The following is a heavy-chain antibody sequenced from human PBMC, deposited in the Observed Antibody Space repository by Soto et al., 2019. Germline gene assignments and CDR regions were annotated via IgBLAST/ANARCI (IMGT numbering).Heavy chain of an antibody. CDR2: IYYSGST. J-gene: IGHJ4*02. V-gene: IGHV4-59*01. CDR1: GGSISSYF. Sequence: SETLSLTCTVSGGSISSYFWSWIRQPPGKGLEWIGYIYYSGSTNYNPSLKSRVTVSIDTSKNQFSLNLSSVTAADTAVYYCARDNSSGWLPFDYWGQGTLVTVSS. CDR3: ARDNSSGWLPFDY. D-gene: IGHD6-19*01.